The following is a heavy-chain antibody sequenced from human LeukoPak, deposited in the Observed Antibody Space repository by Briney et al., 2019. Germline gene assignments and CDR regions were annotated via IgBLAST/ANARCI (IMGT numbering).Heavy chain of an antibody. CDR3: TRDHYLSGFT. Sequence: SETLSLTCTVSGYSISSGYYWGWIRQPPGKGLEWIGCIYYTGSTYYNASLKSRVTISVDTSKNQFSLNLTSVTAADTAVYYCTRDHYLSGFTWGQGTLVTVSS. J-gene: IGHJ4*02. V-gene: IGHV4-38-2*02. D-gene: IGHD3-10*01. CDR1: GYSISSGYY. CDR2: IYYTGST.